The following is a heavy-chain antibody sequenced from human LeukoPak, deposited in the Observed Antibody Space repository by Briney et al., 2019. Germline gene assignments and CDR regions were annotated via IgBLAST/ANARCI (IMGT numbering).Heavy chain of an antibody. Sequence: QSGGSLRLSCAASGFTFSSYAMTWIRQAPGKGLEWVSSISGSGGSTYYADSVKGRFTISRDNSRNMLFLQMNSLRADDTAVYYCAKDLVVGALDYWGQGTLVTVSS. D-gene: IGHD1-26*01. CDR1: GFTFSSYA. J-gene: IGHJ4*02. V-gene: IGHV3-23*01. CDR3: AKDLVVGALDY. CDR2: ISGSGGST.